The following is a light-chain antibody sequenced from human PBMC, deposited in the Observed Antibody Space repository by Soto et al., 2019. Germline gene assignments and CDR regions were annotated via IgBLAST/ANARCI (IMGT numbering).Light chain of an antibody. V-gene: IGKV1-33*01. CDR3: QQYDSLLPLT. Sequence: DIQMTQSPSSLSASVGDRVTITCQASQDISNYLNWYQQKPGKDPKLLIYDASNLETGVPSRFSGSGSGTDFTFTISSLQPEDIATYYCQQYDSLLPLTFGGGTKVEIK. CDR2: DAS. CDR1: QDISNY. J-gene: IGKJ4*01.